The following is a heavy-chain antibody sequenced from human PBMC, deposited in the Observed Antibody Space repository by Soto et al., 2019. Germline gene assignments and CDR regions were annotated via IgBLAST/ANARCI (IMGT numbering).Heavy chain of an antibody. CDR3: ARCLSSGWFHFDY. CDR1: GYSFTSYW. V-gene: IGHV5-51*01. J-gene: IGHJ4*02. Sequence: PGESLKISCKGSGYSFTSYWIGWVRQTPGKGLEWMGIIYPGDSDTRYSPSFQGHVTISVDKSLSTVYLQWSSLKASDTAMYFCARCLSSGWFHFDYWGQGTQVTVSS. D-gene: IGHD6-19*01. CDR2: IYPGDSDT.